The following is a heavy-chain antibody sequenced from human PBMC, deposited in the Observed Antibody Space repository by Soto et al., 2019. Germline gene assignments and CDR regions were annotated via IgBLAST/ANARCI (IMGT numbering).Heavy chain of an antibody. CDR1: GFTFSSYA. CDR3: VKGPTTVVTNWYFDL. CDR2: ISSNGGST. Sequence: SGGSLRLSCSASGFTFSSYAMHWVRQAPGKGLEYFSAISSNGGSTYYADSVKGRFTISRDNSKKTLYLQMSSLRAEDTVLYYCVKGPTTVVTNWYFDLWGRGTLVTVSS. J-gene: IGHJ2*01. D-gene: IGHD4-17*01. V-gene: IGHV3-64D*06.